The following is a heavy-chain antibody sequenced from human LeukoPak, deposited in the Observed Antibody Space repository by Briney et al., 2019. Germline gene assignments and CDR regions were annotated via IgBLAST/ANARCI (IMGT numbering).Heavy chain of an antibody. CDR1: GFTFSSYG. V-gene: IGHV3-30*18. CDR2: ISYDGSNK. Sequence: PGGSLRLSCAASGFTFSSYGMHWVRQAPGKGLEWVAVISYDGSNKYYADSVKGRFTISRDNSKNTLYLQMNSLRAEDTAVYYCAKGGVGATGYYFDYWGQGTLVTVSS. J-gene: IGHJ4*02. CDR3: AKGGVGATGYYFDY. D-gene: IGHD1-26*01.